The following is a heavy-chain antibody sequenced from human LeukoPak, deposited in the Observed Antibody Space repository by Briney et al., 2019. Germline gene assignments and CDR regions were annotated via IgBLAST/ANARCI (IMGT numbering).Heavy chain of an antibody. CDR2: IYYSGST. D-gene: IGHD6-19*01. V-gene: IGHV4-59*01. J-gene: IGHJ4*02. CDR3: ARDFSYSSGWYDY. Sequence: SETLSLTCTVSGGSISSYYWSWIRQPPGKGLEWVGYIYYSGSTNYNPSLKSRVTISVDTSKNQFSLKLSSVTAADTAVYYCARDFSYSSGWYDYWGQGTLVTVSS. CDR1: GGSISSYY.